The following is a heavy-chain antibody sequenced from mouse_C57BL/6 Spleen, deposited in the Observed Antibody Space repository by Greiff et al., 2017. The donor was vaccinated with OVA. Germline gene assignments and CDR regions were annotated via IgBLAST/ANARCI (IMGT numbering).Heavy chain of an antibody. Sequence: VQLQQPGAELVKPGASVKMSCKASGYTFTSYWINWVKQRPGQGLEWIGDIYPGSGSTNYNEKFKSKATLTVDTSSSTAYMQLSSLTSEDSAVYYCARYYGSSNRDFDYWGQGTTLTVSA. J-gene: IGHJ2*01. CDR2: IYPGSGST. CDR3: ARYYGSSNRDFDY. D-gene: IGHD1-1*01. V-gene: IGHV1-55*01. CDR1: GYTFTSYW.